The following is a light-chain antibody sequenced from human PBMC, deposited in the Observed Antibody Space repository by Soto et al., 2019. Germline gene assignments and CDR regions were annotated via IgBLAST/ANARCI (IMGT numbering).Light chain of an antibody. Sequence: QSVLTQPASVSGSPGQSITISCTGTSSDVGSYNLVSWYQQHPGKAPKLMIYEVSKRPSGVSNRFSGSKSGNTASLTISGLQAEDEADYYGCSYAGSSGGFGTGTKVTVL. CDR1: SSDVGSYNL. V-gene: IGLV2-23*02. J-gene: IGLJ1*01. CDR2: EVS. CDR3: CSYAGSSGG.